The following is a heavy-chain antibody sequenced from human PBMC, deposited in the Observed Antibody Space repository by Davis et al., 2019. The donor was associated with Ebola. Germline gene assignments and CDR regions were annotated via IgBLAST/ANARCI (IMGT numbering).Heavy chain of an antibody. J-gene: IGHJ4*02. CDR1: GFTFSGSA. V-gene: IGHV3-73*01. D-gene: IGHD4-17*01. CDR3: TSTTVTSDY. Sequence: PGGSLRLSCAASGFTFSGSAMHWVRQASGKGLEWVGRIRSKANSYATAYAASVEGRFTISRDDSKNTAYLQMNSLKTEDTAVYYCTSTTVTSDYWGQGTLVTVSS. CDR2: IRSKANSYAT.